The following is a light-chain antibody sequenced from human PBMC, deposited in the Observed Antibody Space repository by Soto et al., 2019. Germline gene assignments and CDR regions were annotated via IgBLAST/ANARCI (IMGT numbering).Light chain of an antibody. Sequence: QSVLTQPASVVGSPGQSITISCTGTSSDIDAHNYVSWYQQHPDKAPKFLISEVSNRPSGVSYRFSGSKSGNTASLTISGLQAEDEADYYCSSFTPSSTRLFGTGTKLTVL. CDR1: SSDIDAHNY. CDR2: EVS. J-gene: IGLJ1*01. V-gene: IGLV2-14*01. CDR3: SSFTPSSTRL.